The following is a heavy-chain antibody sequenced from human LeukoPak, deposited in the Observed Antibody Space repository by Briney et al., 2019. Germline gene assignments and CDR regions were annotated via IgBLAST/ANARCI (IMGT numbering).Heavy chain of an antibody. CDR1: GYTFTGYY. D-gene: IGHD5-18*01. CDR3: ARANTGIQLWLGPYYYYYYMDV. V-gene: IGHV1-2*02. CDR2: INPNSGGT. J-gene: IGHJ6*03. Sequence: GASVKVSCKASGYTFTGYYMHWVRQAPGQGLEWMGWINPNSGGTNYAQKFQGRVTMTRDTSISTAYMELSSLRSEDTAVYYCARANTGIQLWLGPYYYYYYMDVWGKGTTVTISS.